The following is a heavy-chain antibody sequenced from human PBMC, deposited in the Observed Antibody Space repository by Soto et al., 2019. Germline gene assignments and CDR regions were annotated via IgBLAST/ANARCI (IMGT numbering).Heavy chain of an antibody. V-gene: IGHV3-74*01. J-gene: IGHJ5*02. CDR2: INSDGSKT. D-gene: IGHD5-12*01. Sequence: EVQLVESGGTLLQPGGSLRLSCAASGFTFSTFWMHWVRQAPGKGLEWVSRINSDGSKTTYAAGVKAQFTISRDSAKNTVYLQMNRLRAEDTAVYYCATVATHSYNWLDPWGQGTLVTVSS. CDR1: GFTFSTFW. CDR3: ATVATHSYNWLDP.